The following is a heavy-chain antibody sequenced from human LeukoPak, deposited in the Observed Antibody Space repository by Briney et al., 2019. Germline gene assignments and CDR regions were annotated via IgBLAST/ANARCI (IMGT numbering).Heavy chain of an antibody. D-gene: IGHD2-15*01. J-gene: IGHJ4*02. V-gene: IGHV4-59*01. CDR2: IYYSGST. CDR1: GVSISSYY. Sequence: SETLSLTCTVSGVSISSYYWSWIRQPPGKGLEWIGYIYYSGSTNYNPSLKSRVTISVDTSKNQFSLKLSSVTAADTAVYHCARDPGGYFDYWGQGTLVTVSS. CDR3: ARDPGGYFDY.